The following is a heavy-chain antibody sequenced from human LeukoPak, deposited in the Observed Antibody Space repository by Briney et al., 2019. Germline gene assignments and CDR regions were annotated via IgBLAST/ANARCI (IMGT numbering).Heavy chain of an antibody. CDR1: GFTFDDYA. CDR3: AKDIGVGAAAGHYYYYGMDV. V-gene: IGHV3-9*01. J-gene: IGHJ6*02. Sequence: GGSLRLSCAASGFTFDDYAMHWVRQAPGKGLEWVSGISWNSGSIGYADSVKGRFTISRDNAKNSLYLPMNSLRAEDTALYYCAKDIGVGAAAGHYYYYGMDVWGQGTTVTVSS. D-gene: IGHD6-13*01. CDR2: ISWNSGSI.